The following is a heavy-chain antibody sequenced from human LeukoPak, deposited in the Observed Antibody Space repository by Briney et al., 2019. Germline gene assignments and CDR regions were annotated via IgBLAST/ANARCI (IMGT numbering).Heavy chain of an antibody. CDR1: GFTFSNYA. D-gene: IGHD6-19*01. V-gene: IGHV3-23*01. CDR3: AGRSGIAVAGAFDY. Sequence: PGGSLRLSCAASGFTFSNYAMRWVRQAPGKGLEWVSGISGSGDSTCYADSVKGRFTISRDNSKNTLYLQMNSLRAEDTAVYYCAGRSGIAVAGAFDYWGQGTLVTVSS. CDR2: ISGSGDST. J-gene: IGHJ4*02.